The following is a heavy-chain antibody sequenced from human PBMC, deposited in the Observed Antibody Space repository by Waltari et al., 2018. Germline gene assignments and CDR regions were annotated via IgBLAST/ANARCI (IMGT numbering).Heavy chain of an antibody. J-gene: IGHJ4*02. CDR1: GYTFTDSF. Sequence: EVQLLQSGAEVKKPGAPVKISCKASGYTFTDSFMHWVQQAPGKGLEWMGRVDPEDGETIYAEKFQGRVTITADTSTDTAYMELSSLRSEDTAVYYCATQRIVATITDYWGQGTLVTVSS. V-gene: IGHV1-69-2*01. CDR3: ATQRIVATITDY. D-gene: IGHD5-12*01. CDR2: VDPEDGET.